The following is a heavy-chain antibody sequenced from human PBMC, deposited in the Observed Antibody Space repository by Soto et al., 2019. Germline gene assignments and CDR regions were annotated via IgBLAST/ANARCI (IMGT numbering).Heavy chain of an antibody. D-gene: IGHD3-22*01. CDR3: ARGGYDSSGYYYYFAY. CDR1: GGTFSSYA. Sequence: SSVKVSCKASGGTFSSYAISWVRQAPGQGLEWMGGIIPIFGTANYAQKFQGRVTITADESTSTAYMELSRLRSEDTAVYYCARGGYDSSGYYYYFAYCGQGTLVTRSS. CDR2: IIPIFGTA. J-gene: IGHJ4*02. V-gene: IGHV1-69*13.